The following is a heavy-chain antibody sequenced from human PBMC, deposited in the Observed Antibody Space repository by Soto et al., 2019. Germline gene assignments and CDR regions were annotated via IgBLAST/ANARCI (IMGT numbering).Heavy chain of an antibody. V-gene: IGHV1-69*01. CDR2: ITPTFGAA. D-gene: IGHD3-9*01. J-gene: IGHJ4*02. CDR3: ARGWSYDILAAYSY. Sequence: QVQLVQSGAEVKKPGSSVKVSCKASGGTFSNYAISWVRQAPGQGLEWMGGITPTFGAANYAQKFQGRVTITADESTNTAYMELSSLRSEDTALYYCARGWSYDILAAYSYWGQGTLVTVSS. CDR1: GGTFSNYA.